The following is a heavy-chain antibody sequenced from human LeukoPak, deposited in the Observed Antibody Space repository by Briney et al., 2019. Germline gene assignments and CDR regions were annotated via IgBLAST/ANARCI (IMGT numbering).Heavy chain of an antibody. D-gene: IGHD3-22*01. CDR3: ARDTMIVVDDAFDI. V-gene: IGHV3-11*06. CDR2: ISSSSSYI. Sequence: GGSLRLSCAASGFTFSDYYMSWIRQAPGKGLEWVSSISSSSSYIYYADSVKGRFTISRDNAKNSLYLQMNSLRAEDTAVYYCARDTMIVVDDAFDIWGQGTMVTVSS. J-gene: IGHJ3*02. CDR1: GFTFSDYY.